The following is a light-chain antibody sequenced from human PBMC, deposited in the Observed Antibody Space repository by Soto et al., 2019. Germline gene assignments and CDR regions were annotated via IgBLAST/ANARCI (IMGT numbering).Light chain of an antibody. CDR1: QTINSW. CDR3: QQYDSYSSGP. V-gene: IGKV1-5*01. CDR2: DAS. J-gene: IGKJ1*01. Sequence: DIQMTQSPSTLSASVGDRVTITCRASQTINSWLAWYQQKPGKAPKVLIFDASSLKTGVPSRFSGSGSGTEFTLTISNLQPDDFANYCCQQYDSYSSGPFGQGTKVDIK.